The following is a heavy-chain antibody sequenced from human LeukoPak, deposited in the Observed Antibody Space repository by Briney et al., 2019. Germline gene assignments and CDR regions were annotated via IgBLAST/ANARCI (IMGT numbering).Heavy chain of an antibody. V-gene: IGHV3-30-3*01. CDR2: ISYDGSNK. Sequence: GRSLRLSCAASGFTFSSYAMHSVRQAPGKGLEWVAVISYDGSNKYYADSVKGRFTISRDNSKNTLYLQMNSLRAEDTAVYYCARDTIAAAGIFDYWGQGTLVTVSS. D-gene: IGHD6-13*01. CDR3: ARDTIAAAGIFDY. J-gene: IGHJ4*02. CDR1: GFTFSSYA.